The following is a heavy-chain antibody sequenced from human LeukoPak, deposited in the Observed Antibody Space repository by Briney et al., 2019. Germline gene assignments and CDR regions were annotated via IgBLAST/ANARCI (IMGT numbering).Heavy chain of an antibody. CDR3: AKVKDYYYNGMDV. J-gene: IGHJ6*02. V-gene: IGHV3-30*04. CDR1: GFTFSSYA. Sequence: GGSLRLSCAASGFTFSSYAMHWVRQAPGKGLEWVAVISYDGSNKYYADSVKGRFTISRDNSKNTLYLQMNSLRADDTAVYYCAKVKDYYYNGMDVWGQGTTVTVSS. CDR2: ISYDGSNK.